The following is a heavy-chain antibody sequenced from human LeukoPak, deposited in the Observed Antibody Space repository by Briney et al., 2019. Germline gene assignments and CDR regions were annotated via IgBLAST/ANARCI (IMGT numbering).Heavy chain of an antibody. CDR1: GGTFSSYA. Sequence: SVKVSCKASGGTFSSYAISWVRQAPGQGLEWMGGIIPIFGTANYAQKFQGRVTITADESTSTAYMELSSLRSEDTAVYYCARGRIQPWLSYYYYYMDVWGKGTTVTISS. V-gene: IGHV1-69*13. CDR3: ARGRIQPWLSYYYYYMDV. CDR2: IIPIFGTA. D-gene: IGHD5-18*01. J-gene: IGHJ6*03.